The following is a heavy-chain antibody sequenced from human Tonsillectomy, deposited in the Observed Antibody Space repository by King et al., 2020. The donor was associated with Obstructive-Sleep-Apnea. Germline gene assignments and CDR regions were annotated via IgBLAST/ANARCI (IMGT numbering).Heavy chain of an antibody. V-gene: IGHV3-23*04. D-gene: IGHD5-12*01. Sequence: EVQLVESGGGLVQPGGSLRLSCSASGFTFSTYAMNWVRQAPGKGLEWVSGITGGGTSTFYADSVRGRFTISRDNSKNTLYLQVNSLRAEDTAVYYCAKDQSEWLRHGTSYYYGMDVWGQGTTVTVSS. J-gene: IGHJ6*02. CDR2: ITGGGTST. CDR1: GFTFSTYA. CDR3: AKDQSEWLRHGTSYYYGMDV.